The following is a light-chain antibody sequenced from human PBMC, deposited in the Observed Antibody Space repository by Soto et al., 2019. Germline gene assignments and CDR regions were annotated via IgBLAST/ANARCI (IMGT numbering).Light chain of an antibody. J-gene: IGLJ1*01. CDR2: EGS. V-gene: IGLV2-23*03. CDR1: SSDVGSYNL. Sequence: QSALTQPASVSGSPGQSITISCTGTSSDVGSYNLVSWYQQHPGKAPKLMIYEGSKRPSGVSNRFSGSKSGNTASLTISGLQAEDEADYYCCSYAGSSTFGNGFVTGTKVTVL. CDR3: CSYAGSSTFGNG.